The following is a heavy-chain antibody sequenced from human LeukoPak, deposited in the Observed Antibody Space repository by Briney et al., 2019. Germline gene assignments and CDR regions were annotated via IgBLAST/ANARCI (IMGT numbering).Heavy chain of an antibody. CDR3: AREPGDGPGSYSDY. CDR1: GFTFSSYA. J-gene: IGHJ4*02. V-gene: IGHV4-38-2*02. CDR2: IYYSGST. D-gene: IGHD3-10*01. Sequence: GSLRLSCAASGFTFSSYAMSWVRQPPGKGLEWIGSIYYSGSTYYNPSLKSRVTISVDTSKNQFSLKLSSVIAADTAVYYCAREPGDGPGSYSDYWGQGTLVTVSS.